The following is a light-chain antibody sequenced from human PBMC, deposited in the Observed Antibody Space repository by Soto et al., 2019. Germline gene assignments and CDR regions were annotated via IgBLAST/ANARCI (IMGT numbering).Light chain of an antibody. CDR3: GTWDSSLSGYVV. Sequence: QSVLTQPPSVSAAPGQKVTISCSGSSSNIGNKYVSWYQQLPGTAPKLLIYDNNKRPSGIPDRFSGSKSGTSATLGITGLQTGDEADYYCGTWDSSLSGYVVFGGGTKLTVL. V-gene: IGLV1-51*01. J-gene: IGLJ2*01. CDR2: DNN. CDR1: SSNIGNKY.